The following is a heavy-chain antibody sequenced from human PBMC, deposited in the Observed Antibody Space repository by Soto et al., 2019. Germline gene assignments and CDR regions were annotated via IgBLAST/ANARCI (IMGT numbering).Heavy chain of an antibody. CDR1: GGTFSPDT. D-gene: IGHD3-9*01. CDR3: TRDWEITVSTWSFGGF. V-gene: IGHV1-69*04. CDR2: IIPFHGVT. J-gene: IGHJ4*02. Sequence: SVKVSCKASGGTFSPDTINWVRQAPGQGLEWMGRIIPFHGVTNYAQKFQARVTITADKSTSTAYMELSGLRFEDTAMYYCTRDWEITVSTWSFGGFWGRGTLVTVSS.